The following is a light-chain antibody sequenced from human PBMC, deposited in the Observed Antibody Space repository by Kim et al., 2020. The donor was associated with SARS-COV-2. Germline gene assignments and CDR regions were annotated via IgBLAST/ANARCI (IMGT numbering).Light chain of an antibody. V-gene: IGKV1-6*01. CDR1: QAIRND. J-gene: IGKJ1*01. CDR2: AAS. Sequence: AIQMTQSPSSLSASVGDRVTITCRASQAIRNDLAWYQQKPGRAPQLLIYAASTLLSGVPSRFSGSGSDTDFTLTVSSLQPEDFATYYCLQDYTYPRTFGQGTKVDI. CDR3: LQDYTYPRT.